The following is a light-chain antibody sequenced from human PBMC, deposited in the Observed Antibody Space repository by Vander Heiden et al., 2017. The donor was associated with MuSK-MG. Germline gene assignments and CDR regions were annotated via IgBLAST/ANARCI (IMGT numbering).Light chain of an antibody. CDR3: TSYTSSSIL. V-gene: IGLV2-14*03. Sequence: QSALTQPASVSGSPGQSITISCTGTSSDVGGYNYVSWYQQHPGKALKPRMYDVSNRPSGVSNRFSGSTSGNTVSLTISGLQAEDESEYYCTSYTSSSILFGGGTKLTVL. J-gene: IGLJ2*01. CDR1: SSDVGGYNY. CDR2: DVS.